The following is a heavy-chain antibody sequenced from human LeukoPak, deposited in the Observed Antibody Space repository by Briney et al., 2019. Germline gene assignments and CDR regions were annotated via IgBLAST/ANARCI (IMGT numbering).Heavy chain of an antibody. CDR1: GFTFSSYS. D-gene: IGHD4-17*01. CDR2: ISSRSSTI. CDR3: AREGGYGDYRFDY. J-gene: IGHJ4*02. V-gene: IGHV3-48*01. Sequence: GGSLRLSCAASGFTFSSYSMNWVRQAPGKGLEWVSYISSRSSTIYYADSVKGRFAISRDNAKNSLYLQMNSLRAEDTAVYYCAREGGYGDYRFDYWGQGTLVTVSS.